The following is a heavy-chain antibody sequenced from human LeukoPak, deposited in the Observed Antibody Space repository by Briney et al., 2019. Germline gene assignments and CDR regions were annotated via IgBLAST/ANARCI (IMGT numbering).Heavy chain of an antibody. CDR1: GFTFSDYW. D-gene: IGHD6-19*01. CDR3: ATCVAVPGLPDS. CDR2: INSDDSST. Sequence: GGSLRLSCAASGFTFSDYWMYWVRQAPGKGLVWVSRINSDDSSTSYADSVQGRLTISRDNAKNTLYLQMNSLRAEDTAVYYCATCVAVPGLPDSWGQGTLVHVSS. J-gene: IGHJ4*02. V-gene: IGHV3-74*01.